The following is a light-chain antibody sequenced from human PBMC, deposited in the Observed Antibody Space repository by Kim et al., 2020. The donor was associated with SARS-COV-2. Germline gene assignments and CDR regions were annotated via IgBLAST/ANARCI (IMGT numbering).Light chain of an antibody. Sequence: ASVGYSVTITCRANQSIGNWLALYQHEPGKAPKLQIYKASSLHTVVPSRFSSSGSGTDFTLTVSSLQPDDFATYFCQEYNTNPWTFGQGTKVDIK. V-gene: IGKV1-5*03. J-gene: IGKJ1*01. CDR1: QSIGNW. CDR3: QEYNTNPWT. CDR2: KAS.